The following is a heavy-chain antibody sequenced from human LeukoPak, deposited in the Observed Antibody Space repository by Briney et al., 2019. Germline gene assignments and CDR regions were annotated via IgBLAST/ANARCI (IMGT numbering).Heavy chain of an antibody. CDR1: GYIFADYD. V-gene: IGHV1-2*02. CDR2: INPNSGGT. Sequence: ASVELACTASGYIFADYDSNWVRQAPGQGLEWMRWINPNSGGTNYAQKFQGRVTMTGDSSISTAYMELSRLTSDDTAVYYCARGHADVWGKGTTVIVSS. CDR3: ARGHADV. J-gene: IGHJ6*04.